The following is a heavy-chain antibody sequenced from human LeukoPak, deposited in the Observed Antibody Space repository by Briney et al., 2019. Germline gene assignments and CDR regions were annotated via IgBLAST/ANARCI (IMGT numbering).Heavy chain of an antibody. D-gene: IGHD3-10*01. Sequence: PGGSLRLSCAASGFTFSGSAMHWVRQASGKGLEWVGRIRSKANSYATAYAASVKGRFTISRDDSKNTAYLQMNSLRAEDTAVYYCARDPAMVRGVKPRIYFDYWGQGTLVTVSS. CDR2: IRSKANSYAT. CDR3: ARDPAMVRGVKPRIYFDY. CDR1: GFTFSGSA. J-gene: IGHJ4*02. V-gene: IGHV3-73*01.